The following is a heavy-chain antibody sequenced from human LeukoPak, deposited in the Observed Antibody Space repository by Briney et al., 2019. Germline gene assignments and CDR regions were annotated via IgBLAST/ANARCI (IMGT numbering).Heavy chain of an antibody. D-gene: IGHD2-15*01. CDR1: GGSFSGYY. Sequence: SETLSLTCAVYGGSFSGYYWSWIRQPPGKGLEWIGEINHSGSTNYNPSLKSRVTISVDTSKKQFSLKLSSVTAADTAVYYCAGLYCSGGTCYGLDPWGQGSLVTVSS. CDR3: AGLYCSGGTCYGLDP. CDR2: INHSGST. V-gene: IGHV4-34*01. J-gene: IGHJ5*02.